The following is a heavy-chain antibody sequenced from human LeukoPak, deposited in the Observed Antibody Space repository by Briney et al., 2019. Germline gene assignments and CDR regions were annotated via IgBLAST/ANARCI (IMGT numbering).Heavy chain of an antibody. J-gene: IGHJ4*02. V-gene: IGHV5-51*01. D-gene: IGHD3-22*01. CDR2: IYPGDSDT. CDR1: GYSFTSYW. CDR3: ARPTVYYDSSGYYPYYFDY. Sequence: GESLEISCQGSGYSFTSYWIGWVRPMPGKGLEWMGIIYPGDSDTRYSPSFQGQVTISADKSINTAYLQWSSLKASDTAMYYCARPTVYYDSSGYYPYYFDYWGQGTLVTVSS.